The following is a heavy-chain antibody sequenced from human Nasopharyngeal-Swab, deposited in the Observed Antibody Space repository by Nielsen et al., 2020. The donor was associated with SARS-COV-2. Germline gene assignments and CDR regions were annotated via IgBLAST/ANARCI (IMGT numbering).Heavy chain of an antibody. D-gene: IGHD5-12*01. Sequence: GGSLRLSCAASGFTFSSYSMNWVRQAPGQGLEWVSSISSSSSYIYYADSVKGRFTISRDNAKNSLYLQMNSLRAEDTAVYYCARDSAEDMVATPTYYYGMDVWGQGTTVTVSS. V-gene: IGHV3-21*01. J-gene: IGHJ6*02. CDR3: ARDSAEDMVATPTYYYGMDV. CDR1: GFTFSSYS. CDR2: ISSSSSYI.